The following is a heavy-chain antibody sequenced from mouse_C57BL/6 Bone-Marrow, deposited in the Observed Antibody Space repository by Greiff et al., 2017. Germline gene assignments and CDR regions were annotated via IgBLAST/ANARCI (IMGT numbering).Heavy chain of an antibody. CDR3: ARHFYYYGSSHWYFDV. Sequence: QVQLQQSGAELARPGASVKLSCKASGYTFTSYGISWVKQRTGQGLEWIGESYPRSGNTYYNEKFKGKATLAADKSSSTAYMELRSLTSEDSAVYFCARHFYYYGSSHWYFDVWGTGTTGTVSS. CDR2: SYPRSGNT. D-gene: IGHD1-1*01. CDR1: GYTFTSYG. J-gene: IGHJ1*03. V-gene: IGHV1-81*01.